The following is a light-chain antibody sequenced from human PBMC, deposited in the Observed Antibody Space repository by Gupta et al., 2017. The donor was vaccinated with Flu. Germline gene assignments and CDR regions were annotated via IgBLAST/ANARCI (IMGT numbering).Light chain of an antibody. Sequence: QSVLTQPPSASGTPGQRVTISCSGSSSNIGRDYVYWYQQFPGKAPKVLIYRDNQRPSGVPDRFSGSKSGTSASLAIXGXRSEDEXDYYCEYWDDNMRVRVFGGGTKLTVL. V-gene: IGLV1-47*01. J-gene: IGLJ3*02. CDR2: RDN. CDR1: SSNIGRDY. CDR3: EYWDDNMRVRV.